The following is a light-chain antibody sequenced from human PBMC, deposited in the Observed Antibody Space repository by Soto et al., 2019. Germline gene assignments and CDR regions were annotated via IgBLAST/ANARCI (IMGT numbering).Light chain of an antibody. CDR3: QQYNNCPLT. CDR1: RSVDND. J-gene: IGKJ4*01. V-gene: IGKV3D-15*01. Sequence: EIVMTQSPATLSVSPGDRATLSCRASRSVDNDLAWYQQKPGQPPRLLIYDASTRATGIPARFSGSQSGTEFTLTISSLLSEDFAVYFCQQYNNCPLTFGGGTKVETK. CDR2: DAS.